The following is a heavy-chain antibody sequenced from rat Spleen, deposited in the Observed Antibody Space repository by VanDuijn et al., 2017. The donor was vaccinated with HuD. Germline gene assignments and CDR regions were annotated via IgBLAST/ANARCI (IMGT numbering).Heavy chain of an antibody. Sequence: EVQLVETGGGLVQPGRSLKLSCVASGFTFNNYWMSWIRQAPGKGLEWVASITNTCGSIYYPDSVKGRFTISRDNAQNTLYLQMNSLRSEDTATYYCTRYYYSGGYFDYWGQGVMVTVSS. D-gene: IGHD1-1*01. CDR3: TRYYYSGGYFDY. CDR2: ITNTCGSI. CDR1: GFTFNNYW. V-gene: IGHV5-31*01. J-gene: IGHJ2*01.